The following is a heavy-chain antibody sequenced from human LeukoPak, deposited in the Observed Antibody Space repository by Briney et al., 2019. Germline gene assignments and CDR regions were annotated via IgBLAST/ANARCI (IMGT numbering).Heavy chain of an antibody. CDR2: ISYDRSNK. CDR1: GFTFSSYA. Sequence: PGGSLRLSCAASGFTFSSYAMHWVRQAPGKGLEWVAVISYDRSNKYYADSVKGRFTISRDNSKNTLYLQMNSLKTEDTAVYYCTTRVDYYYDSSGYSSFDLWGRGTLVTVSS. J-gene: IGHJ2*01. CDR3: TTRVDYYYDSSGYSSFDL. V-gene: IGHV3-30-3*01. D-gene: IGHD3-22*01.